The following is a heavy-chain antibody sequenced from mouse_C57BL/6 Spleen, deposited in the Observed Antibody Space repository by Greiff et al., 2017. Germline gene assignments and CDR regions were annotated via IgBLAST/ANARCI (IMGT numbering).Heavy chain of an antibody. D-gene: IGHD2-3*01. CDR3: AIYDGYYAAWFAY. J-gene: IGHJ3*01. CDR1: GYTFTSYW. V-gene: IGHV1-69*01. Sequence: VQLQQPGAELVMPGASVKLSCKASGYTFTSYWMHWVKQRPGQGLEWIGEIDPSDSYTNYNQKFKGKSTLTVDKSSSTAYMQLSSLTSEDSAVYYCAIYDGYYAAWFAYWGQGTLVTVSA. CDR2: IDPSDSYT.